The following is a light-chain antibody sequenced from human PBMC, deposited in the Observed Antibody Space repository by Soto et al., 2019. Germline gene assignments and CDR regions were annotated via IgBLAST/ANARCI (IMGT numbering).Light chain of an antibody. J-gene: IGKJ1*01. CDR1: QSVSSSF. V-gene: IGKV3-20*01. Sequence: EIVLTQSPGTLSLSPGERATLSCRASQSVSSSFLAWYQQKPGQAPRLLIYGASSRATGIPDRFSGSGSGTDFTLTMSRLEPEDFAVYYCQQYGSFWTFGQGTKVEIK. CDR3: QQYGSFWT. CDR2: GAS.